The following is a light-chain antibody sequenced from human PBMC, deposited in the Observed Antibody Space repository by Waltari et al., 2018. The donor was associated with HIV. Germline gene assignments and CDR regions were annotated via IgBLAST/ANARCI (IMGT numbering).Light chain of an antibody. CDR3: MQGSQTPFS. Sequence: DIVMTLAPLSLPVTPGEPASISCRSSQSLLNSNGKNYLDWYLQKPGQSPQLLIYLGSNRASGVPDRFSGSGSGTDFTLKFSRVEADDVGIYYCMQGSQTPFSFGQGTKLVVK. CDR1: QSLLNSNGKNY. V-gene: IGKV2-28*01. J-gene: IGKJ2*03. CDR2: LGS.